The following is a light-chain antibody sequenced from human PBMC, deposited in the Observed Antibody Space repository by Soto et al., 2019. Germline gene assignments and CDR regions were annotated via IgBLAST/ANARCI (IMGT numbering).Light chain of an antibody. V-gene: IGKV3-20*01. J-gene: IGKJ1*01. Sequence: EIVLTQSPGTLSLSPGERATLSCRASQSVSSSYLAWYQQKPGQAPRLLIYGASSRATGIPDRFSGSGSGTDFTLTISRLEPEDFAVYYCQQYGSSPRTFGQGTKVAIK. CDR3: QQYGSSPRT. CDR2: GAS. CDR1: QSVSSSY.